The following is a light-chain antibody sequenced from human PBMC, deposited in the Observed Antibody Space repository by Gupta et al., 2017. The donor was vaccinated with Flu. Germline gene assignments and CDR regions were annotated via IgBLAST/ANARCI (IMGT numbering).Light chain of an antibody. CDR1: SGDVGAYIY. Sequence: QSALPQPRSVSGSPGQSLTLSCTVPSGDVGAYIYVSWYQQQTGNAPKLILYDVEKRPTGVRDRVSASRSGNTAALIISGLQAEDDADCHCSSYAGSNTWVFGGGTKLTVL. CDR3: SSYAGSNTWV. V-gene: IGLV2-11*01. CDR2: DVE. J-gene: IGLJ3*02.